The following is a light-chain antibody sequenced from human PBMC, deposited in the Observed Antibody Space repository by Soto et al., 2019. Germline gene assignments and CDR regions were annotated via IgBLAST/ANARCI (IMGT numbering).Light chain of an antibody. J-gene: IGLJ1*01. CDR1: TSNIFRKY. V-gene: IGLV1-47*01. CDR3: ASRDDSLSGYV. Sequence: QSVLTQPPSASGNPGQRLTISCSGSTSNIFRKYVYWYRQFPGTAPRLLISMNDQRPSGVPDRSSGSKSGTSASLAISGLRSEDEADYYCASRDDSLSGYVFGTGTKGTVL. CDR2: MND.